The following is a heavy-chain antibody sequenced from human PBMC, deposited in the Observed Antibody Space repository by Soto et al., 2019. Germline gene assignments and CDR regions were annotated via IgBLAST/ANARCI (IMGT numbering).Heavy chain of an antibody. Sequence: ASVKVSCKASGGTFSSYAISWVRQAPGQGLEWMGGVISIFGTANYAQKFQGRVTITADESTSTAYMELSSLTSEDTAVYYCARDDYYDSSAPIKTTGWGQGTLVTVSS. D-gene: IGHD3-22*01. CDR3: ARDDYYDSSAPIKTTG. V-gene: IGHV1-69*13. CDR2: VISIFGTA. J-gene: IGHJ4*02. CDR1: GGTFSSYA.